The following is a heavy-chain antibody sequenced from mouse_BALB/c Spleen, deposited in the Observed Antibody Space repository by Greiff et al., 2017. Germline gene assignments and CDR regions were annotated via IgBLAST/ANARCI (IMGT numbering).Heavy chain of an antibody. V-gene: IGHV3-2*02. D-gene: IGHD1-1*02. CDR3: ARDYPERAFDY. J-gene: IGHJ2*01. CDR2: ISYSGST. Sequence: EVQLVESGPGLVKPSQSLSLTCTVTGYSITSDYAWNWIRQFPGNKLEWMGYISYSGSTSYNPSLKSRISITRDTSKNQFFLQLNSVTTEDTATYYCARDYPERAFDYWGQGTTLTVSS. CDR1: GYSITSDYA.